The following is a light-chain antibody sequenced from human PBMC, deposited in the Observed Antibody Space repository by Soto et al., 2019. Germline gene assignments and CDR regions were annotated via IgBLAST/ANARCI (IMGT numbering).Light chain of an antibody. Sequence: IQMTQSPSTLSASVGDRVTITCRASQGISSYLAWYQQKPGKAPKLLIYAASTLQSGVPSRFSGSGSGTDFTLTISCLQSEDFATYYCQQYYSYPLTFGGGTKVEIK. CDR3: QQYYSYPLT. V-gene: IGKV1-8*01. CDR1: QGISSY. CDR2: AAS. J-gene: IGKJ4*01.